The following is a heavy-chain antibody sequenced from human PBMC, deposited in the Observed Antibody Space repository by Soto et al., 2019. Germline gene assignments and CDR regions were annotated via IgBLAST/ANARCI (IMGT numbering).Heavy chain of an antibody. J-gene: IGHJ4*02. D-gene: IGHD2-21*02. CDR1: GFTFSSYA. V-gene: IGHV3-23*04. CDR3: ANDVTATTNY. Sequence: EVQLVESGGGLVQPGGSLRLSCAASGFTFSSYAMSWVRQAPGKGLQWVSTITGIGGTTYYADSVKGRFTISRDNSKNTLYLQMNRLRAEDTALYYCANDVTATTNYWGQGTLVTGSS. CDR2: ITGIGGTT.